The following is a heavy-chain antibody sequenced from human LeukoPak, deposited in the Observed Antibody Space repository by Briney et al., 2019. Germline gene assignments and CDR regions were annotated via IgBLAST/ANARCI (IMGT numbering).Heavy chain of an antibody. V-gene: IGHV3-7*03. J-gene: IGHJ4*02. CDR3: AREGGDYVLDY. D-gene: IGHD2-21*02. Sequence: GGSLRLSCAASGFTFSSYWMSWVRQAPGKGLEWVANVKQDGSEKYYVDSVKGRFTISRDNAKNSLYLQMNSLRAEDTAVYYCAREGGDYVLDYWGQGTLVTVS. CDR1: GFTFSSYW. CDR2: VKQDGSEK.